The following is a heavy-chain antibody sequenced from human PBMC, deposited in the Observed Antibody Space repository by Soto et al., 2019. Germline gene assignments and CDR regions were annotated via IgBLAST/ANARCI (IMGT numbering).Heavy chain of an antibody. CDR1: GGSISSSSYY. Sequence: QLQLQESGPGLVKPSETLSLTCTVSGGSISSSSYYWGWIRQPPGKGLEWIGSIYYSGSTYYNPSLKSRVTISVDTSKNQFSLKLSSVTAADTAVYYCARPRYKNYYYGMDVWGQGTTVTVSS. CDR2: IYYSGST. CDR3: ARPRYKNYYYGMDV. J-gene: IGHJ6*02. D-gene: IGHD3-16*02. V-gene: IGHV4-39*01.